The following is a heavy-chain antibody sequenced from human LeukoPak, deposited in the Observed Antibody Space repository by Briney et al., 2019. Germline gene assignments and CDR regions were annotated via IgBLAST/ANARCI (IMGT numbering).Heavy chain of an antibody. J-gene: IGHJ4*02. CDR1: GFTFSSYW. Sequence: PGRSLRLSCAASGFTFSSYWMHWVRQAPGKGLVWVSRINSDGSSTSYADSVKGRFTISRDNAKNTLYLQMNSLRVEDTAVYYCARGYCSSTSCYTFDYWGQGTLVTVSS. CDR3: ARGYCSSTSCYTFDY. V-gene: IGHV3-74*01. CDR2: INSDGSST. D-gene: IGHD2-2*02.